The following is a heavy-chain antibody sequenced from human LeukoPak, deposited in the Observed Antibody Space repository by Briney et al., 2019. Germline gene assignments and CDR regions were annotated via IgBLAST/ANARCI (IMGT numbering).Heavy chain of an antibody. CDR1: GVSISNDNW. CDR3: ARGEQLLVKGFDY. V-gene: IGHV4-4*02. D-gene: IGHD6-13*01. Sequence: SETLSLTCAVSGVSISNDNWWSWVRQPPGKGLEWIGEIYHSGSTNYNPSLKGRVTISLVKSRNQFSLRLSSVTAADTAVYYCARGEQLLVKGFDYWSPGTLVTVSS. J-gene: IGHJ4*02. CDR2: IYHSGST.